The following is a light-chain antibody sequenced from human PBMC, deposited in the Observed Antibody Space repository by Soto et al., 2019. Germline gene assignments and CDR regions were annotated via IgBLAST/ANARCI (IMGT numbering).Light chain of an antibody. CDR1: SSNIGSNT. CDR3: ATWDDSLNGPV. CDR2: SNN. Sequence: QAVVTQPPSASGTPGQRVTISCSGSSSNIGSNTVNWYQQLPGTAPKLLIYSNNQRPSWVPDRFSGSKSGTSASLAISGLQSEDEAAYYCATWDDSLNGPVFGGGTKLTVL. V-gene: IGLV1-44*01. J-gene: IGLJ2*01.